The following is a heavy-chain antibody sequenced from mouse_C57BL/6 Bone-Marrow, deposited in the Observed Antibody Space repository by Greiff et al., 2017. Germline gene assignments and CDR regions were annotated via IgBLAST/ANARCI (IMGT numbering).Heavy chain of an antibody. J-gene: IGHJ3*01. CDR3: ARSYGSSYDAY. V-gene: IGHV7-3*01. Sequence: EVMLVESGGGLVQPGGSLSLSCAASGFTFTDYYMSWVRQPPGKALEWLGFIRNKANGYTTEYSASVKGRFTISRDNFQSILYLQTNALRAEDSATDYCARSYGSSYDAYWGQGTLVTVSA. CDR2: IRNKANGYTT. D-gene: IGHD1-1*01. CDR1: GFTFTDYY.